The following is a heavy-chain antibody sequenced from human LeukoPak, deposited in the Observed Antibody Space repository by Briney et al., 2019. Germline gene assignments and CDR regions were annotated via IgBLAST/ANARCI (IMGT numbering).Heavy chain of an antibody. V-gene: IGHV4-59*01. CDR1: GGSISSYY. CDR3: ARGTFGGSSFDP. Sequence: SETLSLTCTVSGGSISSYYWSWIRQPPGKGLEWIAYIYYSGSTNYNPSLKSRVTISVDTSKNQFSLKLSSVTAADTAVYYCARGTFGGSSFDPWGQGTLVTVSS. J-gene: IGHJ5*02. D-gene: IGHD2-15*01. CDR2: IYYSGST.